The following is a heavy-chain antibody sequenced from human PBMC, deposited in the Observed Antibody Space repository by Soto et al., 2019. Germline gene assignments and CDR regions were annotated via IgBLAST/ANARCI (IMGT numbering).Heavy chain of an antibody. CDR1: GYTFTSFD. V-gene: IGHV1-8*01. CDR2: MNPNSGNT. D-gene: IGHD3-10*01. CDR3: ARGPIYGSGTYLSDP. J-gene: IGHJ5*02. Sequence: QVQRVQSGAEVKNPGASVKVSRKASGYTFTSFDINWVRQATGQGLEWMGWMNPNSGNTGYAQKFQGRVTMTRNTAISTAYMELSSLRSEDTAVYYCARGPIYGSGTYLSDPWGQGTLVTVSS.